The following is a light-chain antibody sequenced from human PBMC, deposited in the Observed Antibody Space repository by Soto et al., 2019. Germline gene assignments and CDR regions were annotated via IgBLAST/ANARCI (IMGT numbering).Light chain of an antibody. CDR2: GAS. Sequence: EILITQSPATLSVSPGERATLSCRASQSVSSNLAWYQQKPGQAPRLLIYGASTRATGIPARLSGSGSGTEFTLTIRSLQSEDFAVYYCQQRSDSITFGQGTRLEIK. J-gene: IGKJ5*01. CDR3: QQRSDSIT. CDR1: QSVSSN. V-gene: IGKV3-15*01.